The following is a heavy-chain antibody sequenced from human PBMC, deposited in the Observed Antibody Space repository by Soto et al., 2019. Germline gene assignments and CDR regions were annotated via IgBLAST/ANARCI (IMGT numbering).Heavy chain of an antibody. V-gene: IGHV4-61*08. J-gene: IGHJ5*02. D-gene: IGHD5-18*01. Sequence: PSETLSLTCTVSGGSVSSGDYYWSWIRQPPGKGLEWIGYIYYSGSTNYNPSLKSRVSIPLDTSKNQFSLRLTSVTAADTAVYYCARIPVDTYMINWFDPWGQGTLVTVSS. CDR3: ARIPVDTYMINWFDP. CDR2: IYYSGST. CDR1: GGSVSSGDYY.